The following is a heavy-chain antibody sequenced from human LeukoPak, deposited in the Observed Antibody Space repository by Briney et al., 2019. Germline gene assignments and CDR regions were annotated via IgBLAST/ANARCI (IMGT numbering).Heavy chain of an antibody. J-gene: IGHJ4*02. CDR2: ISYDGSNK. CDR3: AKLVGYYYDRSGYYYFDY. V-gene: IGHV3-30-3*02. CDR1: GFTFSSYA. Sequence: GGSLRLSCAASGFTFSSYAMHWVRQAPGKGLEWVAVISYDGSNKYYADSVKGRFTISRDNSKNTLYLQMNSLRAEDSAVYYCAKLVGYYYDRSGYYYFDYWGQGTLVTVSS. D-gene: IGHD3-22*01.